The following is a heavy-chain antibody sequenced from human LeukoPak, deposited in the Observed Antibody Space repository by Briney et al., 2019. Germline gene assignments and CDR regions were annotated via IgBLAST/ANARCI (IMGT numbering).Heavy chain of an antibody. J-gene: IGHJ3*02. V-gene: IGHV4-34*01. CDR3: ARGQRQLWVPDAFDI. Sequence: SETLSLTCAVYGGSFSGYYWSWIRQPPGKGLEWIGEINHSGSTNYNPSLKSRVTISVDTSKNQFSLKLSSVTAADTAVYYCARGQRQLWVPDAFDIWGQGTMVTVSS. CDR2: INHSGST. CDR1: GGSFSGYY. D-gene: IGHD5-18*01.